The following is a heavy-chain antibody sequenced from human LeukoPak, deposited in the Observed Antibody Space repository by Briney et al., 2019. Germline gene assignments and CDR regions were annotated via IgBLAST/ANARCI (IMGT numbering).Heavy chain of an antibody. CDR1: GYTFTDCY. CDR3: AGLPRYNWNEPLDY. Sequence: ASVKVSCKASGYTFTDCYMRWVRQAPGQGLEWMGYMNPNSGGTKYAQKFQGRVTMTRDTSINTAYMELSRLTYDDTAVYYCAGLPRYNWNEPLDYWGQGTLVTVSS. D-gene: IGHD1-20*01. J-gene: IGHJ4*02. CDR2: MNPNSGGT. V-gene: IGHV1-2*02.